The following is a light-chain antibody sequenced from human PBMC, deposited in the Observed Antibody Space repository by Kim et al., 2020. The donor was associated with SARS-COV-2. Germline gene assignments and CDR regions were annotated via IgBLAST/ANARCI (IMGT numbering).Light chain of an antibody. CDR3: QQSYITPFT. Sequence: DIQMTQSPSSLSASVGDRVTITCRTTQSISSHLNWYQQKPGRAPKLLMSAASTLQGGVPSRFSGSGSETDFTLTISSLQPEDFAAYFCQQSYITPFTFGRGTKVDIK. V-gene: IGKV1-39*01. CDR2: AAS. CDR1: QSISSH. J-gene: IGKJ3*01.